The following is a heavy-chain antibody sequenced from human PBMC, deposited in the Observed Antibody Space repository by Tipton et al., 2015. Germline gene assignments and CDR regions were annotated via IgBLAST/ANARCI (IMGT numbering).Heavy chain of an antibody. CDR1: GFNFKNYA. D-gene: IGHD4-17*01. CDR2: ISPTGGST. V-gene: IGHV3-23*01. CDR3: AKDPTMVTSSRLNRFDC. J-gene: IGHJ4*01. Sequence: GSLRLSCVTSGFNFKNYAMNWVRQVPGKGLEWVSNISPTGGSTYYADSVTGRFTISRDNSNNTLFLQMNSLRVEDTAIYYCAKDPTMVTSSRLNRFDCWGQGTLVTVSS.